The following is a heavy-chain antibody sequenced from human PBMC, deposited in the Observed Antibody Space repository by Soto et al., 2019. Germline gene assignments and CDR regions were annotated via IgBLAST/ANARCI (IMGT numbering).Heavy chain of an antibody. V-gene: IGHV3-23*01. CDR3: AKEHVGCTATITSYFDF. D-gene: IGHD5-12*01. CDR1: GITFNNYA. CDR2: ISGSGANT. Sequence: GGSLRLSCTASGITFNNYALSWVRQAPGKGLEWVSGISGSGANTYYADSVKGRFTISRDNSKTTLSLQMNSLRADDTAVYYCAKEHVGCTATITSYFDFWGRRALVTVSS. J-gene: IGHJ4*01.